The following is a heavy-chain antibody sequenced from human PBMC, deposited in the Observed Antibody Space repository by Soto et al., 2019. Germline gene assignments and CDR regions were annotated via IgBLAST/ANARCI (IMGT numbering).Heavy chain of an antibody. CDR2: ISYDGSNK. D-gene: IGHD6-19*01. Sequence: QVQLVESGGGVVQPGRSLRLSCAASGFTFSGYGIHWVRQAPGKGLEWVAVISYDGSNKYYADSVKGRFTISRDNSKNTLYLQMNSLRAEDTAVYYCAKDGGSGWYVGYYFDYWGQGTLVTVSS. J-gene: IGHJ4*02. CDR3: AKDGGSGWYVGYYFDY. V-gene: IGHV3-30*18. CDR1: GFTFSGYG.